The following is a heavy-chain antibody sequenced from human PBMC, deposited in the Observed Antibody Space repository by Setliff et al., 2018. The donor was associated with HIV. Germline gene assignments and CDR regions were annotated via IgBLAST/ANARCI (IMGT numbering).Heavy chain of an antibody. D-gene: IGHD2-8*01. Sequence: SSETLSLTCAVYGGSLTNYYWSWIRKSPGKGLEWIGEITDDGTATYTPSLKSRVTISLDTSKKQLSLKVTSVTASDTAIYYCARGRSCESDWCWLYYNYYYGMDVWAQGTAVTVSS. CDR2: ITDDGTA. CDR1: GGSLTNYY. J-gene: IGHJ6*02. CDR3: ARGRSCESDWCWLYYNYYYGMDV. V-gene: IGHV4-34*01.